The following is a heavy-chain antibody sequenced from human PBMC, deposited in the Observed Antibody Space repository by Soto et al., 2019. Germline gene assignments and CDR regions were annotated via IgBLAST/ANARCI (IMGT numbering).Heavy chain of an antibody. D-gene: IGHD2-2*01. CDR2: ISSSSSTI. CDR3: AREVDWYFDL. V-gene: IGHV3-48*01. Sequence: GGSLRLSCAASGFTFSSYNMNWVRQTPGKGLEWVSYISSSSSTIYYADSVKGRFTISRDNAKNSLNLQMNSLRAEDTAVYYCAREVDWYFDLWGRGTLVTVSS. CDR1: GFTFSSYN. J-gene: IGHJ2*01.